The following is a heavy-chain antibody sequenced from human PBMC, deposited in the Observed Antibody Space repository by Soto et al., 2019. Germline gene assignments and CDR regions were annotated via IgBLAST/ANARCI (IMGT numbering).Heavy chain of an antibody. CDR3: AADGAQYYYGMDV. D-gene: IGHD3-10*01. CDR2: TDPSDSYT. CDR1: GNSFTSYL. V-gene: IGHV5-10-1*01. J-gene: IGHJ6*02. Sequence: PXDSLKVSCKCSGNSFTSYLISLVLQMPGKGLEWMGRTDPSDSYTNYSPSFQGHVTISADKSISTAYLQWSSLKASDTAMYFCAADGAQYYYGMDVWGQGTTVTVSS.